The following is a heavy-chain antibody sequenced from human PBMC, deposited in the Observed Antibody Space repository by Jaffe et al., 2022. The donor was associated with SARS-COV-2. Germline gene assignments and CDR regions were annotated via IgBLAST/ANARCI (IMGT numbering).Heavy chain of an antibody. Sequence: QLQLQESGPGLVKPSETLSLTCTVSGGSISSSSYYWGWIRQPPGKGLEWIGSIYYSGSTYYNPSLKSRVTISVDTSKNQFSLKLSSVTAADTAVYYCYAVVVADEIVLNWFDPWGQGTLVTVSS. CDR3: YAVVVADEIVLNWFDP. CDR2: IYYSGST. D-gene: IGHD2-15*01. V-gene: IGHV4-39*01. CDR1: GGSISSSSYY. J-gene: IGHJ5*02.